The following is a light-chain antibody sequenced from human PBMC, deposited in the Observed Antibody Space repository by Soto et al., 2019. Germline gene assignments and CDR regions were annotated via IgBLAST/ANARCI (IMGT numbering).Light chain of an antibody. CDR1: QSVSNY. CDR2: DAL. Sequence: EIVLTQSPATLSLSPGERANLSCRASQSVSNYLAWYQQKPGQAPRLLIYDALNRATGIPAMFSGSGSGTDFTLTISSLDPEDLAVYYCQQRTNWPPWTFGQGTRVEIK. CDR3: QQRTNWPPWT. V-gene: IGKV3-11*01. J-gene: IGKJ1*01.